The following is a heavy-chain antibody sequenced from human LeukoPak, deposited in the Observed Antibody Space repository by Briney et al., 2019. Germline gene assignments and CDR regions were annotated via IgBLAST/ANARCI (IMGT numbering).Heavy chain of an antibody. Sequence: SETLSLTCTVSGGSISSYYWSWIRQPPGKGLEWIGYIYYSGSTNYNPSLKSRVTISVDTSKNQFSLKLNSVTAADTAVYYCASSILGYCSGGSCYPHYWGQGTLVTVSS. V-gene: IGHV4-59*01. CDR1: GGSISSYY. CDR3: ASSILGYCSGGSCYPHY. CDR2: IYYSGST. D-gene: IGHD2-15*01. J-gene: IGHJ4*02.